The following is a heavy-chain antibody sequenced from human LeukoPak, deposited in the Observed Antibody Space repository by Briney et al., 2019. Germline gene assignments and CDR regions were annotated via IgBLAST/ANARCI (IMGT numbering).Heavy chain of an antibody. CDR2: INHSGST. V-gene: IGHV4-39*07. CDR3: ARGRPPYYSPPRYFDL. D-gene: IGHD3-10*01. J-gene: IGHJ2*01. CDR1: SGSISSSSYY. Sequence: PSETLSLTCTISSGSISSSSYYWSWIRQPPGKGLEWIGEINHSGSTNYNPSLKSRVTISVDTSKNQFSLKLSSVTAADTAVYYCARGRPPYYSPPRYFDLWGRGTLVTVSS.